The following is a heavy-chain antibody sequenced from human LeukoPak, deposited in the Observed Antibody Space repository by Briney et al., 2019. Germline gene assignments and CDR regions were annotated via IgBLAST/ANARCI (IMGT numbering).Heavy chain of an antibody. J-gene: IGHJ2*01. CDR1: GASLNSGGYY. CDR2: IYYSGST. D-gene: IGHD2-15*01. V-gene: IGHV4-61*08. Sequence: SETLSLTCTVSGASLNSGGYYWNWIRQPPGKEPEWIGYIYYSGSTDYNRSLKSRVTISVDTSKNQFSLKLTSVTAADTAVYYCAREGWDLWGRGTLVTVSS. CDR3: AREGWDL.